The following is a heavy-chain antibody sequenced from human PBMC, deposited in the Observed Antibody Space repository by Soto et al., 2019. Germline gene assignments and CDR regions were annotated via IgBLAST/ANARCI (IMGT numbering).Heavy chain of an antibody. Sequence: GESLKISCKGSGYSFTSYWIGWVRQMPGKGLEWMGIIYPGDSDTRYSPSFQGQVTISADKSISTAYLQWSSLKASDTAMYYCARHAAGIAVAGTSGMDVWGQGTTVTVSS. CDR3: ARHAAGIAVAGTSGMDV. CDR2: IYPGDSDT. D-gene: IGHD6-19*01. CDR1: GYSFTSYW. V-gene: IGHV5-51*01. J-gene: IGHJ6*02.